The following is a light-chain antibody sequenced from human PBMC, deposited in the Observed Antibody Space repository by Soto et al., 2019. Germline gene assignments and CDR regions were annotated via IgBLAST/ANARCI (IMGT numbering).Light chain of an antibody. CDR3: QKYGSSPPVT. Sequence: EIVLTQSPGTLSLSPGERATLSCRASQSVSSSYLAWYQQKPGQAPRLLIYGASSRATGIPDRFSGSGSGTAFTLTISRLEPEDFAVYYCQKYGSSPPVTFGGGTKVEIK. V-gene: IGKV3-20*01. J-gene: IGKJ4*01. CDR2: GAS. CDR1: QSVSSSY.